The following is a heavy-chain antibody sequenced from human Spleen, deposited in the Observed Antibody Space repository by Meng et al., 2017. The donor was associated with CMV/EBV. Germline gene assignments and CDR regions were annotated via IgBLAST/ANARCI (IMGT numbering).Heavy chain of an antibody. J-gene: IGHJ6*02. D-gene: IGHD2-2*01. V-gene: IGHV3-7*01. CDR1: GFTFSNYR. Sequence: GGSLRLSCAASGFTFSNYRMSWVRQAPGKGLEWVANIKEDGSEKYYVDSVKGRFTISRDNAKNSLYLQMNSLRAEDTAVYYCARDEGPADYYGMDVWGQGTTVTVSS. CDR2: IKEDGSEK. CDR3: ARDEGPADYYGMDV.